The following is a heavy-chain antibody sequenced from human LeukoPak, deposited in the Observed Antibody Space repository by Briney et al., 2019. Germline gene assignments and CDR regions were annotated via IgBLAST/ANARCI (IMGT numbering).Heavy chain of an antibody. D-gene: IGHD3-3*01. CDR3: ARMGYDFWSGYYLFDY. CDR2: IYYSGST. V-gene: IGHV4-39*01. Sequence: SETLSLTCTVSGGSISSSSYYWRWIRQPPGKGLEWIGSIYYSGSTYYNPSLKSRVTISVDTSKNQFSLKLSSVTAADTAVYYCARMGYDFWSGYYLFDYWGQGTLVTVSS. J-gene: IGHJ4*02. CDR1: GGSISSSSYY.